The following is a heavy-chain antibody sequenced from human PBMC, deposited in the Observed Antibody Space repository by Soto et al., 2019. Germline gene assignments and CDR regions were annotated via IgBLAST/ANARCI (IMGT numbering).Heavy chain of an antibody. V-gene: IGHV2-5*01. CDR1: GFSLTTSGMT. J-gene: IGHJ4*02. CDR3: TLRQDSSRGPIY. Sequence: QITLKESGPTLVKPTQTLTLTCTVSGFSLTTSGMTWGWIRQPPGKAPEWLALGYQYRPSLNSRLTITTDTAKNRVVLTMTSMDPVDTATYYCTLRQDSSRGPIYWGQGILVTVSS. CDR2: GY. D-gene: IGHD6-13*01.